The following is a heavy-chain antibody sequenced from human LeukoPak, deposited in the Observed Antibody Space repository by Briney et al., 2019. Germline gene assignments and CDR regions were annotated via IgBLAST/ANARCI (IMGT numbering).Heavy chain of an antibody. V-gene: IGHV3-23*01. J-gene: IGHJ3*01. CDR1: GFTFGDYA. CDR2: QSDTGYYR. D-gene: IGHD2-8*01. Sequence: GGSLRLSCAGSGFTFGDYAMSWVRQAPGKGLEWVSDQSDTGYYRNYAESAKGRLTISRDNSKNTLWLQMNSLRAEDTAVYYCARKWHGGFDVWSQGAMVTVSS. CDR3: ARKWHGGFDV.